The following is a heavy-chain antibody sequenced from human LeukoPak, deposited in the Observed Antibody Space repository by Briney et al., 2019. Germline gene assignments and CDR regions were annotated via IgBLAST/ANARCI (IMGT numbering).Heavy chain of an antibody. CDR3: ARWSAYSNWFDP. CDR1: GGSISSSSYY. V-gene: IGHV4-39*01. D-gene: IGHD4-11*01. Sequence: DPSETLSLTCTVSGGSISSSSYYWGWIRQPPGKGLEWIGGIYYSGSTYYNPSLKSRVTISVDTSKNQFSLKLSSVTAADTAVYYCARWSAYSNWFDPWGQGTLVTVSS. CDR2: IYYSGST. J-gene: IGHJ5*02.